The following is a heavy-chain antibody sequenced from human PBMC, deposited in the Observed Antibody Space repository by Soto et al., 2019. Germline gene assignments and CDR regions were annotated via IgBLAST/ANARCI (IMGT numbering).Heavy chain of an antibody. D-gene: IGHD6-13*01. CDR3: ARGPRGAAAGTRLFT. Sequence: QVQLQQWGAGLLKPSETLSLTCAVYGGSFSGYYWSWIRQPPGKGLEWIGEINHSGSTNYNPSLKSRVNISVDTSKNQFSLKLSSVTAADTAVYYCARGPRGAAAGTRLFTWGQGTLVTVSS. J-gene: IGHJ5*02. CDR1: GGSFSGYY. V-gene: IGHV4-34*01. CDR2: INHSGST.